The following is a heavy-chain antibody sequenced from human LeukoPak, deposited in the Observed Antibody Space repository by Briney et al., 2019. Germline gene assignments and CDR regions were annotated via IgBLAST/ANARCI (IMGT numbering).Heavy chain of an antibody. CDR1: GFTFSSYE. V-gene: IGHV3-48*03. CDR2: ISSSGSTI. J-gene: IGHJ6*03. CDR3: AKDGDEYRHSYYYYYMDV. Sequence: GGSLRLSCAASGFTFSSYEMNWVRQAPGKGLEWVSYISSSGSTIYYADSVKGRFTISRDNAKNSLYLQMNSLRAEDTAVYYCAKDGDEYRHSYYYYYMDVWGKGTTVTISS. D-gene: IGHD2-2*01.